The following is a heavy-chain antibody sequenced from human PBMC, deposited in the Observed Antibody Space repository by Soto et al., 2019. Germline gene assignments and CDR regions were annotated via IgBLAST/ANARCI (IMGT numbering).Heavy chain of an antibody. V-gene: IGHV4-61*03. CDR1: GGPVRSGSYY. CDR3: ATAYYYGLGRGRSMDG. Sequence: QVQLQESGPGLVKPSETLSLTCTVSGGPVRSGSYYWSWIRQPPGKGLEWIGYIHDGVTTKYNPSAESRVAISEDTSKNHSSLRLSPVTAGDTAIYYCATAYYYGLGRGRSMDGWGQGTTVIVSS. J-gene: IGHJ6*02. CDR2: IHDGVTT. D-gene: IGHD3-10*01.